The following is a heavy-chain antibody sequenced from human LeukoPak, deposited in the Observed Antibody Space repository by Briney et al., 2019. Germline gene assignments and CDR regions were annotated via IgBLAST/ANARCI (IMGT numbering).Heavy chain of an antibody. V-gene: IGHV3-7*01. J-gene: IGHJ6*03. CDR2: IKQDGSEK. Sequence: GGSLRLSCAASGFTFSSYWMSWVRQAPGKGLEWVANIKQDGSEKYYVDSVKGRFTISRDNAKNSLYLQMNSLRAEDTAVYYCATKPGAAVAGTHYYYYMDVWGKGTTVTVSS. CDR1: GFTFSSYW. D-gene: IGHD6-19*01. CDR3: ATKPGAAVAGTHYYYYMDV.